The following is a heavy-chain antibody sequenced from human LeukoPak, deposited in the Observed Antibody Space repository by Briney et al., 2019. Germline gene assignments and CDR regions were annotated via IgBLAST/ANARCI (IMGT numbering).Heavy chain of an antibody. V-gene: IGHV3-23*01. D-gene: IGHD2-2*01. CDR2: ISGSGGST. CDR3: AKPPVVPAAMRYYGMDV. CDR1: GFTLSSYA. Sequence: GGSLRLSCAASGFTLSSYAMSWVRQAPGKGLEWVSAISGSGGSTYYADSVKGRFTISRDNSKNTLYLQMNSLRAEDTAVYYCAKPPVVPAAMRYYGMDVWGQGTTVTVSS. J-gene: IGHJ6*02.